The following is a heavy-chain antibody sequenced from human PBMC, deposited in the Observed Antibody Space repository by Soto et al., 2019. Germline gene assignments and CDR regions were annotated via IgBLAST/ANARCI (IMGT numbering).Heavy chain of an antibody. Sequence: QVQLQESGPGLVKPSETLSLTCTVSGGSISSYYWSWIRQPPGKGLEWIGYIYYSGSTNYNPSLNSRVTISVDTSKNQFSLKLSSVTAADTAVYYCARTVPAAILYFDYWGQGTLVTVSS. J-gene: IGHJ4*02. CDR2: IYYSGST. CDR3: ARTVPAAILYFDY. V-gene: IGHV4-59*01. D-gene: IGHD2-2*01. CDR1: GGSISSYY.